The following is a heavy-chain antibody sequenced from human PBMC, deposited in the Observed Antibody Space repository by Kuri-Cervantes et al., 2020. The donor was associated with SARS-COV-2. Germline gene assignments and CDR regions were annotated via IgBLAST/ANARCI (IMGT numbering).Heavy chain of an antibody. D-gene: IGHD3-22*01. Sequence: SGPTLVKPTQTLTLTCTFSGFSLSTSGVGVGWIRQPPGKALEWLALIYWNDDKRYSPSLKSRLTITKDTSKNQVVLTMINMDPVDTATYYCARKVVVDAFDIWGQGTMVTVSS. CDR3: ARKVVVDAFDI. J-gene: IGHJ3*02. CDR2: IYWNDDK. CDR1: GFSLSTSGVG. V-gene: IGHV2-5*01.